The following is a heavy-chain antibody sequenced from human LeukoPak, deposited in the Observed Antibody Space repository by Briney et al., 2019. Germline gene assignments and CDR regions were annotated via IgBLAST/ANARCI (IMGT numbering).Heavy chain of an antibody. CDR2: IYYSGST. CDR3: ARDGRATVVTPERAFDI. J-gene: IGHJ3*02. Sequence: PSETLSLTCTVSGGSVSGTYYWSWIPQPPGKGLEWIGHIYYSGSTNYNPSLKSRVNISLDTSKNQFSLELGSVTDADTAVYYCARDGRATVVTPERAFDIWGQGTMVTVSS. V-gene: IGHV4-61*01. D-gene: IGHD4-23*01. CDR1: GGSVSGTYY.